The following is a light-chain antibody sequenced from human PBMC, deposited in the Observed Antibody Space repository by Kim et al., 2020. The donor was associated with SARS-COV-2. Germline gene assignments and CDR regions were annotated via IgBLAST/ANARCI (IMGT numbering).Light chain of an antibody. J-gene: IGLJ1*01. CDR2: FDS. CDR3: QVWDSSIDHYI. Sequence: PEKTATITCGGSNIGNKNVHWYQQKPGQAPVLVIYFDSDRPSGIPERFSGSNSGDTATLTISRVEAGDEADYYCQVWDSSIDHYIFGPGTKVTVL. V-gene: IGLV3-21*04. CDR1: NIGNKN.